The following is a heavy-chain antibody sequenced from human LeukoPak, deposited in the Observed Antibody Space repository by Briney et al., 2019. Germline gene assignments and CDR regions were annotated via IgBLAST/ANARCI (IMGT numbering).Heavy chain of an antibody. D-gene: IGHD3-22*01. V-gene: IGHV4-39*01. CDR2: IYYSGST. CDR3: ASPRGHMYYYDSSGYYSNAFDI. CDR1: GVSISCSSYY. J-gene: IGHJ4*02. Sequence: SETLSLTCTVSGVSISCSSYYWGWIRQPPGKGLEWIGSIYYSGSTYYNPSLKSRVTISVDTSKNQFSLKLSSVTAADTAVYYCASPRGHMYYYDSSGYYSNAFDIWGQGTLVTVSS.